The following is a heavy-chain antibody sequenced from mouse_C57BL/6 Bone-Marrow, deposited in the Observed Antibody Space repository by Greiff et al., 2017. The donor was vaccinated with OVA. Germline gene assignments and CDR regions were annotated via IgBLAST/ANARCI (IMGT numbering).Heavy chain of an antibody. D-gene: IGHD2-12*01. V-gene: IGHV1-55*01. Sequence: QVQLQQPGAELVKPGASVKMSCKASGYTFTSYWITWVKQRPGQGLEWIGDIYPGSGSTNYNEKFKSKATLTVDTSSSTAYMQLSSLTSEDSAVYYCAYDETAMYYFDYWGQGTTLTVSS. CDR3: AYDETAMYYFDY. CDR2: IYPGSGST. J-gene: IGHJ2*01. CDR1: GYTFTSYW.